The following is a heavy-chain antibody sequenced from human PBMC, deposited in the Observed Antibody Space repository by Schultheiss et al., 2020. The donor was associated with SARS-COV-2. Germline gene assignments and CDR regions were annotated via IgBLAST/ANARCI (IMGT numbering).Heavy chain of an antibody. D-gene: IGHD3-10*01. CDR1: GGTFSSYA. J-gene: IGHJ5*02. CDR3: ARVEGITMVRGAQYNWFDP. V-gene: IGHV1-69*13. Sequence: SVKVSCKASGGTFSSYAISWVRQAPGQGLEWMGGIIPIFGTANYAQKFQGRVTITADESTSTAYMELSSLRSEDTAVYYCARVEGITMVRGAQYNWFDPWGQGTLVTVSS. CDR2: IIPIFGTA.